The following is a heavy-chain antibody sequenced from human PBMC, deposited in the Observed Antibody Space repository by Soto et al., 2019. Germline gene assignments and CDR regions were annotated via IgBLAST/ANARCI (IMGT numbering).Heavy chain of an antibody. CDR3: AXVSIYDYIWGSYRPSQYFDY. J-gene: IGHJ4*02. CDR2: IYYSGST. D-gene: IGHD3-16*02. CDR1: GGSISSYY. V-gene: IGHV4-59*01. Sequence: TLSLSCTVSGGSISSYYWSWIRQPPGKGLEWIGYIYYSGSTNYNPSLKSRVTISVDTSKNQFSLKLSSVTAADTAVYYCAXVSIYDYIWGSYRPSQYFDYWGQGTLVTVSS.